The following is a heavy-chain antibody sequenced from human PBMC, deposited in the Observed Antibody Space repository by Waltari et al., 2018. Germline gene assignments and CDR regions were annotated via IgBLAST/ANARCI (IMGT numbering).Heavy chain of an antibody. Sequence: QVQLQQWGAGLLKPSETLSLTCAVYGGSFSGYYWSWIRQPPGKGLEWIGEINHSGRTNYNPSLKSRVTISVDTSKNQFSLKLSSVTAADTAVYYCARGLGIADPNDYWGQGTLVTVSS. CDR2: INHSGRT. D-gene: IGHD6-13*01. CDR1: GGSFSGYY. V-gene: IGHV4-34*01. J-gene: IGHJ4*02. CDR3: ARGLGIADPNDY.